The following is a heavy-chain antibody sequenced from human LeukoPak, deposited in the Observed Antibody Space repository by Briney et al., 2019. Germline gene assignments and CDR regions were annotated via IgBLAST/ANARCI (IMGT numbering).Heavy chain of an antibody. Sequence: ASVKVSCKASGYTFTGYYMHWVRQAPGQGLEWMGWINPNSGGTNYAQKFQGRVTMTRDTSISTAYMEPSRLRSDDTAVYYCARGNYCSSTSCHKELDYWGQGTLVTVSS. CDR3: ARGNYCSSTSCHKELDY. V-gene: IGHV1-2*02. D-gene: IGHD2-2*02. J-gene: IGHJ4*02. CDR1: GYTFTGYY. CDR2: INPNSGGT.